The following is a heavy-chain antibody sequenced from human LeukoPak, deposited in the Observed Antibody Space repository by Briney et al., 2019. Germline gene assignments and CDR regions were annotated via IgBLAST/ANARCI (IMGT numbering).Heavy chain of an antibody. D-gene: IGHD3-10*01. CDR1: GYTFTSYG. J-gene: IGHJ4*02. CDR3: ARFYGSGSAVERDYFDY. CDR2: INPSGGST. Sequence: ASVKVSCKASGYTFTSYGISWVRQAPGQGLEWMGIINPSGGSTSYAQKFQGRVTMTRDMSTSTVYMELSSLRSEDTAVYYCARFYGSGSAVERDYFDYWGQGTLVTVSS. V-gene: IGHV1-46*01.